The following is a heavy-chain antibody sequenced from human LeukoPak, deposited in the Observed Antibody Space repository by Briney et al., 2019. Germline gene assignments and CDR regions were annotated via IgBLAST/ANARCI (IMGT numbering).Heavy chain of an antibody. D-gene: IGHD1-26*01. V-gene: IGHV4-39*01. J-gene: IGHJ4*02. CDR1: GGSISSSSYY. CDR3: ARLVGATYNFDY. CDR2: IYYSGNT. Sequence: SEPLSLTCTVSGGSISSSSYYWGWIRQPPGKGLEWIGSIYYSGNTYYDPSLKSRVTISVDTSKDQFSLKLSSVTAADTAVYYCARLVGATYNFDYWGQGTLVTVSS.